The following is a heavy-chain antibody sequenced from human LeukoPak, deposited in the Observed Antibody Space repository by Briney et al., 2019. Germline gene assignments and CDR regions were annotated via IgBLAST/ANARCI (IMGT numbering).Heavy chain of an antibody. Sequence: CGSLRLSCAASGFTFSIYAMHWVRQAPGKGLEHVSGISYNGSQTYYGNSVKDRFTISRDNAKNTLYLQMASLRVDDMAVYYCVRDRGGSDWYYFDHWGQEIRVTVSS. CDR2: ISYNGSQT. CDR1: GFTFSIYA. J-gene: IGHJ4*02. CDR3: VRDRGGSDWYYFDH. D-gene: IGHD6-19*01. V-gene: IGHV3-64*01.